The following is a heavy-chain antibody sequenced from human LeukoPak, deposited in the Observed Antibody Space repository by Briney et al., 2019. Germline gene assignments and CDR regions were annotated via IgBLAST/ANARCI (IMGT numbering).Heavy chain of an antibody. CDR2: IYYSGST. V-gene: IGHV4-31*03. D-gene: IGHD4-17*01. Sequence: PSETLSLTCTVSGGSISSGDYYWSWIRQHPGKGLEWIGYIYYSGSTYYNPSLKSRVTISVDTSKNQFSLKLSSVTAADTAVYYCARGPHGDYFDYWGQGTLVTVSS. CDR1: GGSISSGDYY. J-gene: IGHJ4*02. CDR3: ARGPHGDYFDY.